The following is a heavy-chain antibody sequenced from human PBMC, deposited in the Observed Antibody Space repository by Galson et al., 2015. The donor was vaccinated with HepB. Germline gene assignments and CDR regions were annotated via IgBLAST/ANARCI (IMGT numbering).Heavy chain of an antibody. CDR2: INQDGSLK. J-gene: IGHJ6*02. V-gene: IGHV3-7*03. CDR3: ARRISLVRGIITKPDYYYGMDV. Sequence: SLRLSCAASGFTFSSYWMNWVRQAPGKGLEWVAHINQDGSLKYYVDSVKGRFTISRDNAKDSVYVQLDSLRAEDTAVYYCARRISLVRGIITKPDYYYGMDVWGQGTTVTVAS. D-gene: IGHD3-10*01. CDR1: GFTFSSYW.